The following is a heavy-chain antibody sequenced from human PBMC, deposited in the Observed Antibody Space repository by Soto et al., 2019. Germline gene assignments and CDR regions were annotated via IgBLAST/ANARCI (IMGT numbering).Heavy chain of an antibody. Sequence: GASVKVSCKASVYTFTRYTMNWGRQAPGQRLEWMGWTNPDNGNTKSSQKFQDRVIITRDTSASTAYMDLSSLRSEDTAVYYCARGIAAGQLDPWGQGTLVTVSS. D-gene: IGHD6-13*01. J-gene: IGHJ5*02. CDR3: ARGIAAGQLDP. V-gene: IGHV1-3*01. CDR1: VYTFTRYT. CDR2: TNPDNGNT.